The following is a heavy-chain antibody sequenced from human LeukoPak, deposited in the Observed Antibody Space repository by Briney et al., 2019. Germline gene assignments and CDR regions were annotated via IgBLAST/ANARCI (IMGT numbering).Heavy chain of an antibody. CDR1: GYTFTSNF. CDR2: IYPRDGST. Sequence: ASVKVSCKASGYTFTSNFIHWVRQAPGQGLEWMGMIYPRDGSTSYAQKFQGRVTVTRDTSTSTVHMELSGLRSEDTAVYYCARDQEGFDYWGQGTLVTVSS. CDR3: ARDQEGFDY. J-gene: IGHJ4*02. V-gene: IGHV1-46*01.